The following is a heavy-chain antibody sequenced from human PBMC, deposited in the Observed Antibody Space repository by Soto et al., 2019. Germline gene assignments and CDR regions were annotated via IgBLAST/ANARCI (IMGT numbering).Heavy chain of an antibody. CDR1: GFTFSSYE. V-gene: IGHV3-48*03. Sequence: GGSLRLSCAASGFTFSSYEMNWVRQAPGKGLEWVSYISSSGGTIYYADSVRGRLTISRDNAKNSLYLQMSSLRAEDTAVYYCARKGLAIFGYWGQGTLVTVSS. D-gene: IGHD3-9*01. CDR3: ARKGLAIFGY. J-gene: IGHJ4*02. CDR2: ISSSGGTI.